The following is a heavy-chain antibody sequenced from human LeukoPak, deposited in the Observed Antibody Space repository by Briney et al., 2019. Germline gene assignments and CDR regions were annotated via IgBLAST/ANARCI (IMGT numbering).Heavy chain of an antibody. CDR1: GFSVSTNY. Sequence: GGSLRLSCAASGFSVSTNYMSWVRQAPGKGLEWVSVIYSGGSRDYAESVKGRFTISRDNSKNTLYLQMNSLRAEDTAVYYCANLNWFDPWGQGTLVTVSS. V-gene: IGHV3-53*01. CDR2: IYSGGSR. J-gene: IGHJ5*02. CDR3: ANLNWFDP.